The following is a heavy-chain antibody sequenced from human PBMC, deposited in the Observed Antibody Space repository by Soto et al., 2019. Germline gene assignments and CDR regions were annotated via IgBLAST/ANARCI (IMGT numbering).Heavy chain of an antibody. CDR2: IYPGDSET. CDR1: GYSFTSYW. V-gene: IGHV5-51*01. Sequence: PGESLKISCVGSGYSFTSYWIGWVRQTPGKGLESMGIIYPGDSETIYSPSFQGLVTISADKSINTAYLQWRSLTASDTAIYYCARHGLHGSDWDGLDVWGQGTTVTVSS. J-gene: IGHJ6*02. CDR3: ARHGLHGSDWDGLDV. D-gene: IGHD1-1*01.